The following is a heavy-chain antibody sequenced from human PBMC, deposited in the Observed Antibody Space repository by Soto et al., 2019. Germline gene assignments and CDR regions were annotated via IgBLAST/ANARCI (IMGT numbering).Heavy chain of an antibody. Sequence: SETLSLTCAVYGRSFSDYYWSWIPPPPGKGLEWIGEINHSGSNKYNPSLKSRVTISVDTSKHQFSLKLSSVNAADTAVYYCARGITYFRSRDFWGGYYMGRRENYYYYYMDVWGKGTTVTVSS. CDR1: GRSFSDYY. CDR3: ARGITYFRSRDFWGGYYMGRRENYYYYYMDV. CDR2: INHSGSN. J-gene: IGHJ6*03. V-gene: IGHV4-34*01. D-gene: IGHD3-3*01.